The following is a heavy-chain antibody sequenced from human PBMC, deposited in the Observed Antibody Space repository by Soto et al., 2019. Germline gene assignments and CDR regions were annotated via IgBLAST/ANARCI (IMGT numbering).Heavy chain of an antibody. Sequence: QVQLVQSGAEVKKPGASVKVSCKASGYTFSTYGFSCVRQGPGQGLEWMGWIAAHNYDTTYAQNYQGRVTMTTDTTTTTSYMELRRLTSDDMAVYFCVRDWRGPEGFDPWGKGTLVTVSS. D-gene: IGHD3-3*01. J-gene: IGHJ5*02. CDR2: IAAHNYDT. CDR3: VRDWRGPEGFDP. V-gene: IGHV1-18*03. CDR1: GYTFSTYG.